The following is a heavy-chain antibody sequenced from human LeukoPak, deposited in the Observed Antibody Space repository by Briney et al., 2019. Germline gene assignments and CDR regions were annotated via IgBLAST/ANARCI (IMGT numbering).Heavy chain of an antibody. D-gene: IGHD1-26*01. CDR2: INASGGST. CDR3: ARDIVGGTPIWAFDI. Sequence: GASVTVSCKASGYTFTRYYIHWVRQAPGQGLEWMGIINASGGSTSYAQKFQGRVTVTRDTSTSTVYMELSSLRSEDTAVYYCARDIVGGTPIWAFDIWGQGTMVTVSS. CDR1: GYTFTRYY. J-gene: IGHJ3*02. V-gene: IGHV1-46*01.